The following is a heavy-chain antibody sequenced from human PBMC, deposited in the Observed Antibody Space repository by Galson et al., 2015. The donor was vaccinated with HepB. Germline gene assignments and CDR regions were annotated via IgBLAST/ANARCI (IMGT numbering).Heavy chain of an antibody. V-gene: IGHV3-7*03. CDR3: ARDSGAYCGGDCYSYYYYYYGLDV. CDR2: IKQDGSEK. J-gene: IGHJ6*02. CDR1: GFTFSSYW. D-gene: IGHD2-21*02. Sequence: SLRLSCAASGFTFSSYWMSWVRQAPGKGLEWVANIKQDGSEKYYVDSVKGRFTIPRANAKNSLYLQMNSLRAEDTAVYYCARDSGAYCGGDCYSYYYYYYGLDVWGQGTTVTVSS.